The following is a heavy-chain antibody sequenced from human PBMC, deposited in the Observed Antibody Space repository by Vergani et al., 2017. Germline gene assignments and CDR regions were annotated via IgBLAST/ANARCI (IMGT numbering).Heavy chain of an antibody. J-gene: IGHJ5*02. Sequence: QVQLVQSGAEVKKPGSSLKVSCKASGGTFSSYAISWVRQAPGQGLEWMGGIIPIFGTANYAQKFQGRVTITADESTSTAYMELSSLRSEDTAVYYCARWGYCSSTSCYRGDLSFDPWGRGTLVTVSS. CDR1: GGTFSSYA. V-gene: IGHV1-69*01. CDR3: ARWGYCSSTSCYRGDLSFDP. CDR2: IIPIFGTA. D-gene: IGHD2-2*01.